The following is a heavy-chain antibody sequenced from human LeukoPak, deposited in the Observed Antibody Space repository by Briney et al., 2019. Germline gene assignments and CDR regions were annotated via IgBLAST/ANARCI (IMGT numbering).Heavy chain of an antibody. D-gene: IGHD6-13*01. J-gene: IGHJ4*02. Sequence: ASVKVSCKASGGTFSSYAISWVRQAPGQGLEWMGGIIPIFGTANYAQKFQGRVTMTTDTSTSTAYMELRSLRSDDTAVYYCARRSSWYHYFDYWGQGTLVTVSS. V-gene: IGHV1-69*05. CDR1: GGTFSSYA. CDR3: ARRSSWYHYFDY. CDR2: IIPIFGTA.